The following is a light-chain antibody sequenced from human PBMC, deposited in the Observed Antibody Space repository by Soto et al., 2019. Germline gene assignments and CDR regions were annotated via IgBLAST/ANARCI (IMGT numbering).Light chain of an antibody. J-gene: IGLJ3*02. Sequence: QSALTQPASVSGSPGQSITISCTGTSSDIGNYNFVSWFQQHPDKAPKLMIYEVNKRPSGVSNRFSGSKSGNTASLTISGLQPEDEADYDCSSYAYGSTLGVFGGGTQLTVL. CDR1: SSDIGNYNF. CDR2: EVN. V-gene: IGLV2-23*02. CDR3: SSYAYGSTLGV.